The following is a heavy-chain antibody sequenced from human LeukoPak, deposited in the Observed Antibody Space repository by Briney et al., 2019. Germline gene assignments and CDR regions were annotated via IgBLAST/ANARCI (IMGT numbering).Heavy chain of an antibody. CDR1: GFTFSSYA. CDR2: ISGSAGST. CDR3: AKGTTTRAGTFDY. V-gene: IGHV3-23*01. J-gene: IGHJ4*02. Sequence: GGSLRLSCAASGFTFSSYAMNWIRQAPGKGLEWVSTISGSAGSTYFADSVKGRFTISRDNSENTLFLQMNSLTVEDTAVYYCAKGTTTRAGTFDYWGQGTLVTVSS. D-gene: IGHD6-13*01.